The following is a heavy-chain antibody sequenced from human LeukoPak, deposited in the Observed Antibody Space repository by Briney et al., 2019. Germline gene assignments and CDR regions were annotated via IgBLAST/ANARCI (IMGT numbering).Heavy chain of an antibody. D-gene: IGHD5-24*01. Sequence: KSSETLSLTCTVSGGSISSYYWSWIRQPPGKGLEWIGYIHYSGSTNYNPSLKSRATISVDTSKNQFSLKLSSVTAADTAVYYCARGGRRPGMDVWGQGTTVTVSS. CDR1: GGSISSYY. V-gene: IGHV4-59*12. CDR3: ARGGRRPGMDV. CDR2: IHYSGST. J-gene: IGHJ6*02.